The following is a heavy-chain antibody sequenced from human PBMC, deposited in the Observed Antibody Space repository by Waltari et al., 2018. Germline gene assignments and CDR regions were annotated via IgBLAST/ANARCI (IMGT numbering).Heavy chain of an antibody. D-gene: IGHD5-12*01. CDR1: GASISDSFY. V-gene: IGHV4-59*12. CDR3: ARSSIQWRLDF. J-gene: IGHJ4*02. Sequence: QVQLQESGPGLVKPSETLSLTCTVSGASISDSFYWTWIRQSPGQGLEWIGNIYGENPYTYHNPSLKSRLTISKDTANNQFFLSLSSLTAADTAIYYCARSSIQWRLDFWGQGLLVTVSS. CDR2: IYGENPYT.